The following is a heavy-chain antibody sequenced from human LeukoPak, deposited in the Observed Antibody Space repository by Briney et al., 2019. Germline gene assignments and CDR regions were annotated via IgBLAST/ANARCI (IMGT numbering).Heavy chain of an antibody. Sequence: SETLSLTCTVSGGSISSYFWSWIRQPPRKGLEWIGYIYYSGSTNYNPSLKSRVTISVDTSKNQFSLKLSSVTAADTAVYYCARQAAAGENDYWGQGTLVTVSS. CDR2: IYYSGST. J-gene: IGHJ4*02. CDR1: GGSISSYF. V-gene: IGHV4-59*08. CDR3: ARQAAAGENDY. D-gene: IGHD6-13*01.